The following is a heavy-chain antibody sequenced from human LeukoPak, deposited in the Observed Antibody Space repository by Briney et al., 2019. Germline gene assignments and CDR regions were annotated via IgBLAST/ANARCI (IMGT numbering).Heavy chain of an antibody. J-gene: IGHJ3*01. CDR3: ARLRGGDYNDVFDL. V-gene: IGHV4-34*01. CDR2: INHSGST. D-gene: IGHD4-17*01. CDR1: GGSFSGYY. Sequence: SETLSLTCAVYGGSFSGYYWSWIRQPPGKGLEWIGEINHSGSTNYNPSLKSRVTISVDTSKKQFSLRLTSVTVADTAVYYCARLRGGDYNDVFDLWGQGTLVTVSS.